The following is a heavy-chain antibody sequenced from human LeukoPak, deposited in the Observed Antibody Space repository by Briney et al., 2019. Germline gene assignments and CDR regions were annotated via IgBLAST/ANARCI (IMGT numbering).Heavy chain of an antibody. Sequence: GGSLRLSCAASGFTFSSYAMSWVRQAPGKGLEWVSVIYSGGSTYYADSVKGRFTISRDNSKNTPYLQMNSLRAEDTAVYYRARDWAYGSGSFDYWGQGTLVTVSS. CDR1: GFTFSSYA. CDR2: IYSGGST. D-gene: IGHD3-10*01. J-gene: IGHJ4*02. CDR3: ARDWAYGSGSFDY. V-gene: IGHV3-66*01.